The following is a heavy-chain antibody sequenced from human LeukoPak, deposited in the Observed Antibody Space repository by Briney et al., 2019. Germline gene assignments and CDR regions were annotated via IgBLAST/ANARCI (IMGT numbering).Heavy chain of an antibody. J-gene: IGHJ3*02. CDR1: GFTFNSFG. D-gene: IGHD3-22*01. V-gene: IGHV3-23*01. CDR2: ISGSGGST. Sequence: QAGGSLRLSCAASGFTFNSFGMHWVRQAPGKGLEWVSAISGSGGSTYYADSVKGRFTISRDNSKNTLYLQMNSLRAEDTAVYYCAKFDYYDSSGYYNKVLDAFDIWGQGTMVTVSS. CDR3: AKFDYYDSSGYYNKVLDAFDI.